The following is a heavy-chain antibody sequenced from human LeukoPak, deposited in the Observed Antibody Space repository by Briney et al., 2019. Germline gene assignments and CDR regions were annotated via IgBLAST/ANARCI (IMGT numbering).Heavy chain of an antibody. CDR3: ARDEWELPPFDY. D-gene: IGHD1-26*01. CDR1: GFTFSSYA. Sequence: PGGSLRLSCAASGFTFSSYAMHWVRQASGKGLEWVAVISYDGSNKYYVDSVKGRFTISRDNSKNTLYLQMNSLRAEDTAVYYCARDEWELPPFDYWGQGTLVTVSS. J-gene: IGHJ4*02. CDR2: ISYDGSNK. V-gene: IGHV3-30-3*01.